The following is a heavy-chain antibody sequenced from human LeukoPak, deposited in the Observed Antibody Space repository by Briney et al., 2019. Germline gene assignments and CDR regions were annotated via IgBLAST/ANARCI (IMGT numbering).Heavy chain of an antibody. D-gene: IGHD6-13*01. CDR2: SDYNGIT. CDR3: ARDRTIAADGSVYFYGMHV. CDR1: GCSISSYY. J-gene: IGHJ6*04. V-gene: IGHV4-59*01. Sequence: SETLSLTCTVSGCSISSYYWSWIQQAPGKGLEWMGDSDYNGITKYNPSLKSRGTTSVHTSKKQFSLKLRSVTAADTAVYYCARDRTIAADGSVYFYGMHVWGEGTTVTVYS.